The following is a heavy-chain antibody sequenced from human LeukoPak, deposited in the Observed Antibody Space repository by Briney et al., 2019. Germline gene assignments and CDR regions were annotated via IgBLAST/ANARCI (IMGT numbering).Heavy chain of an antibody. CDR1: EFTFSSYW. Sequence: GGSLRLSCAASEFTFSSYWMNWARQAPGKGLEWVASINHDGNVNYYVDSVKGRFTISRDNAKNSLYLQMSNLRAEDTAVYFCARGGGLDVWGQGATVTVSS. CDR3: ARGGGLDV. D-gene: IGHD3-16*01. J-gene: IGHJ6*02. V-gene: IGHV3-7*03. CDR2: INHDGNVN.